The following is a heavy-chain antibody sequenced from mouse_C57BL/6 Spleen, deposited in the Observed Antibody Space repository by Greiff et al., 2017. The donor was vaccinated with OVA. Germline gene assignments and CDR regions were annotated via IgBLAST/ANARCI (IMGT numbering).Heavy chain of an antibody. J-gene: IGHJ1*03. CDR1: GFSFTSYG. V-gene: IGHV2-3*01. CDR2: IWGDGST. CDR3: ATAVYYGGSRGYFDV. Sequence: VQLVESGPGLVAPSQSLSITCTVSGFSFTSYGVSWVRQPPGKGLEWLGVIWGDGSTNYHSALISSLTIRKDNSNTQAFLKLNSLQTADTSTYSWATAVYYGGSRGYFDVWGTGTTVTVSS. D-gene: IGHD1-1*01.